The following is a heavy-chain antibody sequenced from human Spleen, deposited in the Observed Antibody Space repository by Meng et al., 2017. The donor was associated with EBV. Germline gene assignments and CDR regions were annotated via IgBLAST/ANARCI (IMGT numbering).Heavy chain of an antibody. CDR1: GDSISSFYY. V-gene: IGHV4-39*01. Sequence: DSGPGQVKPSGTLALTRPVSGDSISSFYYWGWIRQPPGRGLEWIGSVHYTGSTYYSPSLKSRVTVSVDTSKNQFSLRLTSVTAADTAVYYCARPFPSWQSPRLDPFGAWGQGTLVTVSS. CDR2: VHYTGST. CDR3: ARPFPSWQSPRLDPFGA. J-gene: IGHJ5*02. D-gene: IGHD6-19*01.